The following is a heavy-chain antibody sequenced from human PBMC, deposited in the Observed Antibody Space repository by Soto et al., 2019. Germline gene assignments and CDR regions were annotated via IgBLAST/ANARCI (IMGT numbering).Heavy chain of an antibody. J-gene: IGHJ6*02. CDR1: GDSITSSTFH. CDR2: IYYSGNT. D-gene: IGHD2-21*02. Sequence: SETLSLTRPVSGDSITSSTFHWEKNRQPPGKGLEWIGCIYYSGNTYYSPSLKSRVTMLVDTSKNQLSLNLTSVTAADTAVYYCTRHDVVPVIRHVMAVWGQGTTVTVSS. V-gene: IGHV4-39*07. CDR3: TRHDVVPVIRHVMAV.